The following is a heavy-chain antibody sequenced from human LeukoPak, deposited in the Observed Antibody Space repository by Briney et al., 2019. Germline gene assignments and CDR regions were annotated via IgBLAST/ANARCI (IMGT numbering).Heavy chain of an antibody. D-gene: IGHD3-3*01. Sequence: SETLSLTCAVYGGSFSGYYWSWIRQPPGKGLEWIGEINHSGSTNYNTSLKSRVTISVDPSKNQFSLKLSSVTAADTAVYYCARGRASYDFWSGYLFDYWGQGTLVTVSS. CDR3: ARGRASYDFWSGYLFDY. CDR1: GGSFSGYY. CDR2: INHSGST. V-gene: IGHV4-34*01. J-gene: IGHJ4*02.